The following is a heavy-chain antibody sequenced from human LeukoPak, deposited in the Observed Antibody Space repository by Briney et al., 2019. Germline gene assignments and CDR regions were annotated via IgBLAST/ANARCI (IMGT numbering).Heavy chain of an antibody. CDR3: AKDLTYSSGWDFDY. J-gene: IGHJ4*02. Sequence: GGPLRLSCAASGFTFSSSAMSWVRQAPGKGLEWVSVISGSGGSTYYADSVKGRFTISRDNSKNTLYLQMNSLRAEDTAVYYCAKDLTYSSGWDFDYWGQGTLVTVSS. V-gene: IGHV3-23*01. D-gene: IGHD6-19*01. CDR1: GFTFSSSA. CDR2: ISGSGGST.